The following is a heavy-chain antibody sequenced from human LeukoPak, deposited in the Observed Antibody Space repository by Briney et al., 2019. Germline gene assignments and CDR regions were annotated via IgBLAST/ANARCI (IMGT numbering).Heavy chain of an antibody. CDR3: ARDLPVAGNFDY. Sequence: RPSETLSLTCTVSGGSISSSSYYWGWIRQPPGKGLEWIGSIYYSGSTYYNPSLKSRVTISVDTSKNQFSLKLSSVTAADTAVYYCARDLPVAGNFDYWGQGTLVTVSS. D-gene: IGHD6-19*01. CDR2: IYYSGST. V-gene: IGHV4-39*07. CDR1: GGSISSSSYY. J-gene: IGHJ4*02.